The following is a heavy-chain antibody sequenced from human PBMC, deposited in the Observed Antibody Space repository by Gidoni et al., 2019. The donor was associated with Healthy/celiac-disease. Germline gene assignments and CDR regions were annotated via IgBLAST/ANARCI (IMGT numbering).Heavy chain of an antibody. CDR2: IWYEGSNK. CDR3: ARDHKTQTYYYDSSGYYPLPSGMDV. D-gene: IGHD3-22*01. Sequence: QVQLVESGGGVVQPGRSLRLSCAASGFTFSSYGMHWVRQAQGKGLAWVAVIWYEGSNKYYADSVKGRFTISRDNSKNTLYLQMNSLRAEDTAVYYCARDHKTQTYYYDSSGYYPLPSGMDVWGQGTTVTVSS. CDR1: GFTFSSYG. V-gene: IGHV3-33*01. J-gene: IGHJ6*02.